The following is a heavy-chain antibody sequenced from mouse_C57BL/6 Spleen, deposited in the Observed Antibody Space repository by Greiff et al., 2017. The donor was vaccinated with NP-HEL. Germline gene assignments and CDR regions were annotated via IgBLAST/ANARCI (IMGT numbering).Heavy chain of an antibody. CDR2: IYPRSGNT. CDR3: ARGSDGYYWYFDV. J-gene: IGHJ1*03. D-gene: IGHD2-3*01. Sequence: VKLVESGAELARPGASVKLSCKASGYTFTSYGISWVKQRTGQGLEWIGEIYPRSGNTYYNEKFKGKATLTADKSSSTAYMELRSLTSEDSAVYFCARGSDGYYWYFDVWGTGTTVTVSS. CDR1: GYTFTSYG. V-gene: IGHV1-81*01.